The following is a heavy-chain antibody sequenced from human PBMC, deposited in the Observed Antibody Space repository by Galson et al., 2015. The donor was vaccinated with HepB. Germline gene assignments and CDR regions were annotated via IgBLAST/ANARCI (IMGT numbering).Heavy chain of an antibody. CDR2: VNSDGSIT. J-gene: IGHJ4*02. Sequence: SLRLSCAASGFTFSSHWMNWVRQVPGKGLVGVSRVNSDGSITKYADFVKGRFTISRDNAQSTLYLQMNSLRAEDTAVYYCARDPGYYGSSGYYDSWGQGTLVTVSS. V-gene: IGHV3-74*01. CDR3: ARDPGYYGSSGYYDS. CDR1: GFTFSSHW. D-gene: IGHD3-22*01.